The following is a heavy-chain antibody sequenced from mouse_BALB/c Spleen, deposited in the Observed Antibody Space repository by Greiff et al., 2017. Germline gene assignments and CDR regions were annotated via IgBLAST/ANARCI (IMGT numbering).Heavy chain of an antibody. V-gene: IGHV5-6*01. CDR2: ISSGGSYT. J-gene: IGHJ4*01. Sequence: EVKLVESGGDLVKPGGSLKLSCAASGFTFSSYGMSWVRQTPDKRLEWVATISSGGSYTYYPDSVKGRFTISRDNAKNTLYLQMSSLKSEDTAMYYCARHGSSYVRAMDYWGQGTSVTVSS. D-gene: IGHD1-1*01. CDR1: GFTFSSYG. CDR3: ARHGSSYVRAMDY.